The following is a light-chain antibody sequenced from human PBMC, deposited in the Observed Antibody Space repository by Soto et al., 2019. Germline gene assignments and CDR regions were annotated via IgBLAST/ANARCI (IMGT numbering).Light chain of an antibody. Sequence: DIQMTQSPSTLSASVGERVTITCRASQGIRAWLAGYQQKPGKAPKLLIYEESSLESGVPSRFSASGSGTEFTLNLSSLQADDFATYYCQQYDKCPWSFGQGTTVEV. CDR2: EES. CDR3: QQYDKCPWS. CDR1: QGIRAW. V-gene: IGKV1-5*03. J-gene: IGKJ1*01.